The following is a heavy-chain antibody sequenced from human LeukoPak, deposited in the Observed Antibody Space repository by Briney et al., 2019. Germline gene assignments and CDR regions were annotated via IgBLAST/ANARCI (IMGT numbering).Heavy chain of an antibody. J-gene: IGHJ3*02. CDR1: AGSMRSHY. D-gene: IGHD3-22*01. CDR3: ARLLDNDSSGDPDTFDM. CDR2: IYYSGTT. Sequence: PSETLSLTCSVSAGSMRSHYWSWIRQPPGNGLEWMGFIYYSGTTRYKSSLQSRVTISADTPKNQFSLKLTSATAADTAVYYCARLLDNDSSGDPDTFDMWGQGTMVTVSS. V-gene: IGHV4-59*11.